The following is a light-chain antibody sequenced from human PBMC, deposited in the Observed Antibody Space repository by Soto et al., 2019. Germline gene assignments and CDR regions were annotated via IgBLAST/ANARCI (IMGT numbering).Light chain of an antibody. CDR2: DGS. CDR3: QQRSAWPLT. Sequence: IVLTQSPATLSLSPGEGATLSCRASQSICDYVAWFQQKPGQAPRLLIYDGSNRAVGIPARFSGSASGTDSTLTISSLEPEDFAVYYCQQRSAWPLTFGGGTRVEI. CDR1: QSICDY. V-gene: IGKV3-11*01. J-gene: IGKJ4*01.